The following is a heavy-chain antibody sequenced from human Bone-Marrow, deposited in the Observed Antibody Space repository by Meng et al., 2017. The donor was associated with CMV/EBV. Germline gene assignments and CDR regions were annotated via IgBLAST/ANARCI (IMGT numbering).Heavy chain of an antibody. J-gene: IGHJ6*02. Sequence: GESLKISCAASGFTFSSYSMNWVRQAPGKGLEWVSSISSSSSYIYYADSVKGRFTISRDNAKNSLYLQMNSLRAEDTAVYYCARDRLEWTDYYYYYGMDVWGQGTTVTVSS. CDR3: ARDRLEWTDYYYYYGMDV. CDR1: GFTFSSYS. D-gene: IGHD3-3*01. V-gene: IGHV3-21*01. CDR2: ISSSSSYI.